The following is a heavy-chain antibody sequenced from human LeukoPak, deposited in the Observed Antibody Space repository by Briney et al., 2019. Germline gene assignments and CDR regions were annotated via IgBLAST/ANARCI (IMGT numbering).Heavy chain of an antibody. CDR1: GDSTNLFH. CDR3: ALYDNSGYFQF. Sequence: SETLSLTCTVSGDSTNLFHWSWIRQPPGKGLEWIGYINYYGSTDYNPTLKGRVTMSIYTSKDQFSLKLSSVTAADTAVYYCALYDNSGYFQFWGQGTLVAVSS. J-gene: IGHJ4*02. D-gene: IGHD3-22*01. CDR2: INYYGST. V-gene: IGHV4-59*01.